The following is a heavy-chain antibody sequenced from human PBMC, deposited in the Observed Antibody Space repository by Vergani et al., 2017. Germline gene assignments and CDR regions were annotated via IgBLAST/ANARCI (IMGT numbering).Heavy chain of an antibody. J-gene: IGHJ6*02. V-gene: IGHV3-30-3*01. CDR1: GFTFSSYA. Sequence: QVQLVESGGGVVQPGRSLRLSCAASGFTFSSYAMHWVRQAPGKGLEWVAVISYDGSNKYYADSVKGRFTISRDNSKNTLYLQMNSLRAEDTAVYYCARALLGALRYFDWLPDYYGMDVWGQGTTVTVSS. CDR3: ARALLGALRYFDWLPDYYGMDV. CDR2: ISYDGSNK. D-gene: IGHD3-9*01.